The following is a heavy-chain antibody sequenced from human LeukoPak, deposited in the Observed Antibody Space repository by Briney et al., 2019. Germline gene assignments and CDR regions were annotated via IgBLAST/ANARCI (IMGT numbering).Heavy chain of an antibody. CDR3: ARECSSTSCPYNNMHV. Sequence: SETLSLTCTVSGGSISSYYWTWIRQPAGKGLEWIGRIYSSGSSNYNPSLKSPVTMSVDTSKNQFSLKLSSVTAADTAVYYCARECSSTSCPYNNMHVWGQGTTVTVSS. D-gene: IGHD2-2*01. CDR1: GGSISSYY. J-gene: IGHJ6*02. CDR2: IYSSGSS. V-gene: IGHV4-4*07.